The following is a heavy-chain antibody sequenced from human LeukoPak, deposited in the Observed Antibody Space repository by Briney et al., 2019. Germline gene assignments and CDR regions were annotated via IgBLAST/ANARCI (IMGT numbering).Heavy chain of an antibody. CDR1: GYTFTSYY. J-gene: IGHJ4*02. V-gene: IGHV1-46*01. Sequence: GASVKVSCKASGYTFTSYYMHRVRQAPGQGLEWMGIINPSGGSTSYAQKFQGRVTMTRDMSTSTVYMELSSLRSEDTAVYYCARVSSEYQLPDCWGQGTLVTVSS. CDR3: ARVSSEYQLPDC. D-gene: IGHD2-2*01. CDR2: INPSGGST.